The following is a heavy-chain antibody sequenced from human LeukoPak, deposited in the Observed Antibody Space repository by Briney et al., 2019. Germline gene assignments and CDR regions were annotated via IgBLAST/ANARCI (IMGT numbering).Heavy chain of an antibody. CDR3: ARDGVVHYYYMDV. CDR1: GGSISSSSYY. V-gene: IGHV4-39*07. Sequence: SETLSLTCTVSGGSISSSSYYWGWIRQPPGKGLEWIGSIYYSGSTYYNPSLKSQVTISVDTSKNQFSLKLSSVTAADTAVYYCARDGVVHYYYMDVWGKGTTVTGSS. J-gene: IGHJ6*03. CDR2: IYYSGST. D-gene: IGHD3-3*01.